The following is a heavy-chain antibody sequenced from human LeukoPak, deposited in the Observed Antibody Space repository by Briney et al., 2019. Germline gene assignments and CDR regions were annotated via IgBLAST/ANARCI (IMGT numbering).Heavy chain of an antibody. J-gene: IGHJ4*02. CDR1: GGSISSSSYY. CDR3: AREGYIYYYASDYYFDY. V-gene: IGHV4-39*07. CDR2: IYYSGST. Sequence: PSETLSLTCTVSGGSISSSSYYWGWIRQPPGKGLEWIGSIYYSGSTYYNPSLKSRVTISVDTSKNQFSLKLSSVTAADTALYYCAREGYIYYYASDYYFDYWGQGTLVTVSS. D-gene: IGHD3-10*01.